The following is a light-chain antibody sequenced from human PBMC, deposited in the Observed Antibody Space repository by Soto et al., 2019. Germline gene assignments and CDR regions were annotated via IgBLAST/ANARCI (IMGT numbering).Light chain of an antibody. J-gene: IGKJ4*01. Sequence: EIVMTQSPATLSVSPGETATLSCRASQSVSTNVAWFQQKPGQVPRLLIYGPSTRATGIPAKFSGSGSGTEFTITISYLQPEDFAVYYCQQYNNWPLTFGGGTKVEI. CDR2: GPS. V-gene: IGKV3-15*01. CDR1: QSVSTN. CDR3: QQYNNWPLT.